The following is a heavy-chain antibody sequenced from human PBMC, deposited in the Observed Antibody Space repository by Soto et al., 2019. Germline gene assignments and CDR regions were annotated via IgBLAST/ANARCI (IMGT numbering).Heavy chain of an antibody. Sequence: EVQLLESGGGLVQPGGSLRLSCAASGFTFSNYAMNWVRQAPGKGLEWVSGISDSGDSRYYTDSVKGRFTISRDNSKNTLHLQMNSLRAEDTALYSCASALKGIVGAVHGGWGQGPLVTVSS. CDR1: GFTFSNYA. CDR2: ISDSGDSR. CDR3: ASALKGIVGAVHGG. V-gene: IGHV3-23*01. D-gene: IGHD1-26*01. J-gene: IGHJ4*02.